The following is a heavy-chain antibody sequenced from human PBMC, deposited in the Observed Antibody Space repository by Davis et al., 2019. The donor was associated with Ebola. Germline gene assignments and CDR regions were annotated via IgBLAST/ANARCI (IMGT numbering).Heavy chain of an antibody. J-gene: IGHJ6*02. CDR1: GGSISSSSYY. V-gene: IGHV4-39*01. CDR3: ARWGGHAYGMDV. D-gene: IGHD2-15*01. Sequence: MPSETLSLTCTVSGGSISSSSYYWGWIRQPPGKGLEWIGSIYYSGSTYYNPSLKSRVTISVDTSKNQFSLKLSSVTAADTAVYYCARWGGHAYGMDVWGQGTTVTVSS. CDR2: IYYSGST.